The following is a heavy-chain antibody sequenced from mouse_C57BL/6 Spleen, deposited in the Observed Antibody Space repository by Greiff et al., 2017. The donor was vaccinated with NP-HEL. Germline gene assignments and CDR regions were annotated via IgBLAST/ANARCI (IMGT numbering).Heavy chain of an antibody. D-gene: IGHD1-1*01. Sequence: EVKVEESGGGLVQPGGSMKLSCVASGFTFSNYWMNWVRQSPEKGLEWVAQIRLKSDNYATHYAESVKGRFTISRDDSKSSVYLQMNNLRAEDTGIYYCTGPYYDGEWDYWGQGTTLTVSS. J-gene: IGHJ2*01. CDR1: GFTFSNYW. CDR2: IRLKSDNYAT. CDR3: TGPYYDGEWDY. V-gene: IGHV6-3*01.